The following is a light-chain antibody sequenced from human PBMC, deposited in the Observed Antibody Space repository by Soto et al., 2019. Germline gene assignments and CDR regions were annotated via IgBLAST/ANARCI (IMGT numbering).Light chain of an antibody. Sequence: QSVLTQPASVSGSPGQSITISCTGTSSDVGGYNYVYWYQQHPGKAPKLMIYDVSNRPSGVSNRFSGSKSGNSASLTISGLQAEDEADYYCSSYTSSSTVVFAGGTKLTVL. CDR3: SSYTSSSTVV. J-gene: IGLJ2*01. CDR2: DVS. CDR1: SSDVGGYNY. V-gene: IGLV2-14*01.